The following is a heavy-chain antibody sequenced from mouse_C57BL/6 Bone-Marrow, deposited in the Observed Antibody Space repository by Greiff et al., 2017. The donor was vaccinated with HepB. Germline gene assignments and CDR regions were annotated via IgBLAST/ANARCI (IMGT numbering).Heavy chain of an antibody. CDR3: ASPDGYYGYFDV. Sequence: QVQLKESGPGLVQPSQSLSITCTVSGFSLTSYGVHWVRQSPGKGLEWLGVIWSGGSTDYNAAFISRLSISKDNSTSQVFFKMNSLQADDTAIYYCASPDGYYGYFDVWGTGTTVTVSS. V-gene: IGHV2-2*01. CDR1: GFSLTSYG. J-gene: IGHJ1*03. CDR2: IWSGGST. D-gene: IGHD2-3*01.